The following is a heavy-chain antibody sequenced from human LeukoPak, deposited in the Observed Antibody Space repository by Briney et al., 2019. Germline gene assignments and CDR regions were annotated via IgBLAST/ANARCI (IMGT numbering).Heavy chain of an antibody. CDR3: ARAPTITIFGVVIKQAWFDP. D-gene: IGHD3-3*01. J-gene: IGHJ5*02. CDR1: GGSVSSGCYY. V-gene: IGHV4-61*01. Sequence: SETLSLTCTVSGGSVSSGCYYWSWIRQPPGKGLEWIGYIYYSGSTNYNPSLKSRVTISVDTSKNQFSLKLSSVTAADTAVYYCARAPTITIFGVVIKQAWFDPWGQGTLVTVSS. CDR2: IYYSGST.